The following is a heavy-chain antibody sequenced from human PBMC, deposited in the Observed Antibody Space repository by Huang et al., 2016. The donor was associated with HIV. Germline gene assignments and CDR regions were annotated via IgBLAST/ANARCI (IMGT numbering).Heavy chain of an antibody. CDR1: GGSISSGGYY. V-gene: IGHV4-30-4*08. CDR3: ARDTDGGRTFDI. CDR2: IYYSGST. J-gene: IGHJ3*02. Sequence: QVQLQESGPGLVKPSQTLFLTCSVSGGSISSGGYYWSWIRQPPGKGLEWIGYIYYSGSTYYNPSLKSRVTISVDTSKNQCSLKLSSVTAADTAVYYCARDTDGGRTFDIWGQGTMVTVSS. D-gene: IGHD2-2*02.